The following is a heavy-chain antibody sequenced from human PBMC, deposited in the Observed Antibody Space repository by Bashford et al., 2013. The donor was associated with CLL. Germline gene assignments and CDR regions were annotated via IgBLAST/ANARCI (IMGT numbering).Heavy chain of an antibody. V-gene: IGHV5-51*01. CDR1: GYSFTSYW. D-gene: IGHD6-13*01. CDR3: ARTASGIAAAGTRPADY. CDR2: IYPGDSDT. Sequence: LGESLKISCKGSGYSFTSYWIGWVRQMPGKGLEWMGIIYPGDSDTRYSPSFQGQVTISADKSISTAYLQWSSLKASDTAMYYCARTASGIAAAGTRPADYWGQGTLVTVSS. J-gene: IGHJ4*02.